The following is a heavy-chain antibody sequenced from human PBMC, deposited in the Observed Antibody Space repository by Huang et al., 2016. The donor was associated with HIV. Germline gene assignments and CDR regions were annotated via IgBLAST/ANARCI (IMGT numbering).Heavy chain of an antibody. D-gene: IGHD3-22*01. CDR1: GYAFTSYY. V-gene: IGHV1-46*01. Sequence: QVQLVQSGAEVMKPGASVKVSCKASGYAFTSYYMHWVRQAPGQGLEWMGIINPSDGSTSYEQKFQGRGTTTRDTSTNTVFMELSSLRSEDTAVYYCARDRDFYDSSGYWGFNYFDYWGQGTLVTVSS. CDR2: INPSDGST. J-gene: IGHJ4*02. CDR3: ARDRDFYDSSGYWGFNYFDY.